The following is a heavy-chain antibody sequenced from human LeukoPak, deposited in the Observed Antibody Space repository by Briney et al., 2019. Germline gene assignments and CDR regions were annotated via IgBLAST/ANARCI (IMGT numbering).Heavy chain of an antibody. CDR2: ISAYNGNT. D-gene: IGHD3-10*01. Sequence: ASVKVSCKASGYSFSSYGISWVRQAPGQGLEWMGWISAYNGNTNYAQKLKDRVTITRDTSASTAYMELSSLRSEDTAVYYCARTHAVPGASLDYWGQGTLVTVSS. CDR1: GYSFSSYG. V-gene: IGHV1-18*01. CDR3: ARTHAVPGASLDY. J-gene: IGHJ4*02.